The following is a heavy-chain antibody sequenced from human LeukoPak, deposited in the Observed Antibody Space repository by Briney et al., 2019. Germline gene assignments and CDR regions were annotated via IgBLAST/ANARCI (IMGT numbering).Heavy chain of an antibody. D-gene: IGHD3-10*01. V-gene: IGHV3-30*18. Sequence: GGSLRLSCIGSRFALNDYGMHWVRQAPDRGLEWVAVVSADGTERHYADSVKGRFTISRDNSKNTLYLQMNSLRAEDTAVFYCAKDVIRGEISYFESWGQGTLVAVSS. J-gene: IGHJ4*02. CDR1: RFALNDYG. CDR2: VSADGTER. CDR3: AKDVIRGEISYFES.